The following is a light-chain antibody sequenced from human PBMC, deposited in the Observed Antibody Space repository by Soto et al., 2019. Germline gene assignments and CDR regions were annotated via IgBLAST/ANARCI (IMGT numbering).Light chain of an antibody. CDR2: DAS. J-gene: IGKJ1*01. V-gene: IGKV1D-13*01. CDR1: QGISSA. Sequence: IQMTQSPSSLSASIGDRVTITCRASQGISSALAWYQQKPGKAPKLLIYDASSLESGVPSRFSGSGSGTEFTLTISSLQPDDVAIYSCQQYTNYSWTFGQGTKVEVK. CDR3: QQYTNYSWT.